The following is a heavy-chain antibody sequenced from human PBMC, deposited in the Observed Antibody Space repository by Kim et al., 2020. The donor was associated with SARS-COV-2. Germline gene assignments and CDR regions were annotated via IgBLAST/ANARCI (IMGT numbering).Heavy chain of an antibody. Sequence: ASVKVSCETSGYTFTTYYVHWLRQAPGQGPEWMGIINPSAGTTVYAQTFRGRVTMTRDTSTSTVYMELSSLTSEDTAVFYCAREPLRVGLMNINYQFDYWGDGTLVTVS. V-gene: IGHV1-46*01. CDR3: AREPLRVGLMNINYQFDY. CDR1: GYTFTTYY. J-gene: IGHJ4*01. CDR2: INPSAGTT. D-gene: IGHD4-17*01.